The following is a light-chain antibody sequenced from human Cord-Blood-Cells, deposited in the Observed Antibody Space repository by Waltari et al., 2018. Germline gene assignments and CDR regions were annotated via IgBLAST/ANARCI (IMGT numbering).Light chain of an antibody. CDR3: MQATQFPQT. CDR1: QSLVHIDGYTY. Sequence: DIVMTQTPLPSPVTLGQPASTPCRSSQSLVHIDGYTYLSWLQQRPGQPPRLLSYGISNLFSGVPDRFSGSGAGTDCTLKISSVEAEDVGVCYCMQATQFPQTFGQGTKVEIK. V-gene: IGKV2-24*01. J-gene: IGKJ1*01. CDR2: GIS.